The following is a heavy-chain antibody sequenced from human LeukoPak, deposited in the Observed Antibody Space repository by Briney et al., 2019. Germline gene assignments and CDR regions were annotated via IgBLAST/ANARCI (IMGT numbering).Heavy chain of an antibody. V-gene: IGHV4-31*03. Sequence: SETLSLTCTVSGGSISSGGYYWSWIRQHPGKGLEWIGYTYYSGSTYYNPSLKSRVTISVDTSKNQFSLKLSSVTAADTAVYYCASDRMPLPGEYYYYGMDVWGQGTTVTVSS. J-gene: IGHJ6*02. CDR1: GGSISSGGYY. CDR2: TYYSGST. CDR3: ASDRMPLPGEYYYYGMDV. D-gene: IGHD3-10*01.